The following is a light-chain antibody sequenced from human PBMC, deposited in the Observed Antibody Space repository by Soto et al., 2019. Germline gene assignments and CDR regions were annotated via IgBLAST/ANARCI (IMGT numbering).Light chain of an antibody. Sequence: QSVLTQPPSVSGAPGQRVTISCTGSSSNIGAGYDVHWYQQLPGKAPKLLIYGNSTRPSGVPDRFSGSKSGTSASLAITGLEAEDEADYYCHSYDSSLSGYVFGTGTKVTVL. CDR3: HSYDSSLSGYV. V-gene: IGLV1-40*01. CDR1: SSNIGAGYD. CDR2: GNS. J-gene: IGLJ1*01.